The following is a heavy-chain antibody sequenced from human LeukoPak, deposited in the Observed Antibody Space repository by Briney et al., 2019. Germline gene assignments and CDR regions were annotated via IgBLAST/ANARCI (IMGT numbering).Heavy chain of an antibody. CDR2: TYYRSKWYN. J-gene: IGHJ5*02. CDR3: ARVGRDVLMVYAGSWFDP. Sequence: SGPGLVKPSQTLSLTCAISGDSVSSNSAAWNWIRQSPSRGLEWLGRTYYRSKWYNDYAVSVKSRITINPDTSKNQFSLQLNSVTPEDTAVYYCARVGRDVLMVYAGSWFDPWGQGTLVTVSS. V-gene: IGHV6-1*01. CDR1: GDSVSSNSAA. D-gene: IGHD2-8*01.